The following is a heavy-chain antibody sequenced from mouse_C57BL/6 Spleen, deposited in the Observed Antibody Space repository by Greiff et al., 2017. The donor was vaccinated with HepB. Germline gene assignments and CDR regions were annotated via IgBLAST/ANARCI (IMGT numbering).Heavy chain of an antibody. CDR1: GYTFTDYE. J-gene: IGHJ4*01. D-gene: IGHD2-3*01. CDR2: IDPETGGT. Sequence: ESGAELVRPGASVTLSCKASGYTFTDYEMHWVKQTPVHGLEWIGAIDPETGGTAYNQKFKGKAILTADKSSSTAYMELRSLTSEDSAVYYCTRERGLGIYDGYYEAMDYWGQGTSVTVSS. V-gene: IGHV1-15*01. CDR3: TRERGLGIYDGYYEAMDY.